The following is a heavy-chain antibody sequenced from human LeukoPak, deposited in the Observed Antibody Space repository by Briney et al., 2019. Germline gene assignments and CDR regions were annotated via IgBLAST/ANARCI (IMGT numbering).Heavy chain of an antibody. CDR3: ARRYCSSTSCYAFDI. J-gene: IGHJ3*02. V-gene: IGHV5-51*01. D-gene: IGHD2-2*01. Sequence: GESLKISCKGSGYSFTSYWIGWVRQMPGKGLEWMGIIYPGDSDTRYSPSFQGQVTISADKSISTAYLQWSSLKASDTAMYYCARRYCSSTSCYAFDIWGQGIMVTVSS. CDR1: GYSFTSYW. CDR2: IYPGDSDT.